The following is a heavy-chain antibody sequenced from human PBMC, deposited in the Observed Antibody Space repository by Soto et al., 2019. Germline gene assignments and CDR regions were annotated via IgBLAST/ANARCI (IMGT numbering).Heavy chain of an antibody. CDR2: IYHSGST. D-gene: IGHD4-4*01. CDR1: GGSISSGGYS. CDR3: ARVSNPPPNWFDP. J-gene: IGHJ5*02. V-gene: IGHV4-30-2*01. Sequence: QLQLQESGSGLVKPSQTLTLTCAVSGGSISSGGYSWSWIRQPPGKGLEWIGYIYHSGSTYYNPSLKSRVTISVDRSKNQFSLKLSSVTAADTAVYYCARVSNPPPNWFDPWGQGTLVTVSS.